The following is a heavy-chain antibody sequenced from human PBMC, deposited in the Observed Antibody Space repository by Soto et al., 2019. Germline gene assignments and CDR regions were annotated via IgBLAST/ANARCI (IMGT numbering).Heavy chain of an antibody. V-gene: IGHV4-59*01. J-gene: IGHJ6*03. CDR1: GGSISSYY. CDR2: IYYSGST. CDR3: ASSTMVRGEYYYYMDV. D-gene: IGHD3-10*01. Sequence: SETLSLTCTVSGGSISSYYWSWIRQPPGKGLEWIGYIYYSGSTNYNPSLKSRVTISVDTSKNQFSLKLSSVTAADTAVYYCASSTMVRGEYYYYMDVWGKGTTVTVSS.